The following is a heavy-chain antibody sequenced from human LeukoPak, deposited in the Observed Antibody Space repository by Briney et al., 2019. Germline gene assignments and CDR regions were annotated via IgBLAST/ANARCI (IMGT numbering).Heavy chain of an antibody. D-gene: IGHD3-22*01. CDR1: GGSFSGYY. CDR3: ATHGSSGYYSPFDS. V-gene: IGHV4-34*01. CDR2: INHSGST. Sequence: SETLSLTCAVYGGSFSGYYWSWIRQPPGKGLEWIGEINHSGSTNYNPSLKSRVTISVDTSKNQFSLKLSSVTAADTAVYYCATHGSSGYYSPFDSWGQGTLVTVSS. J-gene: IGHJ4*02.